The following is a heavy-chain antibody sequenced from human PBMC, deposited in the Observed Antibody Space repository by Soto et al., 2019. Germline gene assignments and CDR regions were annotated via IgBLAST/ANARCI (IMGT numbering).Heavy chain of an antibody. CDR3: ARGVITGTPYFFDY. CDR2: IWYDGSNK. D-gene: IGHD1-20*01. CDR1: GFTFSSYG. V-gene: IGHV3-33*01. Sequence: GGSLRLSCAASGFTFSSYGMHWVRQAPGKGLEWVAVIWYDGSNKYYADSVKGRFTISRDNSKNTLYLQMNSLRAEDTAVYYCARGVITGTPYFFDYWGQGSLVIVSS. J-gene: IGHJ4*02.